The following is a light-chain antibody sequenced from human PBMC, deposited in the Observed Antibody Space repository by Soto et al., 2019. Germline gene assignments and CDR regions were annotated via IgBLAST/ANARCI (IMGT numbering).Light chain of an antibody. Sequence: DIQMTQSPSALSASVGDRVTITCRASQSISKFLNWYQQKPGKAPKLLIYAASSLQRGVSSRFSGSGSGTDFTLTISSLQPEDFATYYCQQYDNLPLTFGGGTKVEIK. CDR3: QQYDNLPLT. CDR1: QSISKF. J-gene: IGKJ4*01. CDR2: AAS. V-gene: IGKV1-39*01.